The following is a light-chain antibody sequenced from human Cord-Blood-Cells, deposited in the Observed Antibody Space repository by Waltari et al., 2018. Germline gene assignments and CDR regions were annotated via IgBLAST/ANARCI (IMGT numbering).Light chain of an antibody. J-gene: IGLJ1*01. V-gene: IGLV2-14*01. CDR1: SSDVGGYNY. CDR2: NVS. Sequence: QSALTQPASVSGSPGQSITISSTVTSSDVGGYNYVSWYQQPPGKAPKLMIYNVSNRPSGVSNRLSGSKSGNTASLPISGLQAEDEADYYCSSYTSSSTYDFGTGTKVTVL. CDR3: SSYTSSSTYD.